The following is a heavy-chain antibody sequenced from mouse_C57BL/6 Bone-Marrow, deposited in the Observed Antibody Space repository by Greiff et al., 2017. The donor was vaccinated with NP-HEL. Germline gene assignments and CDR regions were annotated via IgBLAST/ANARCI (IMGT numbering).Heavy chain of an antibody. Sequence: QVQLQQSGAELVKPGASVKLSCKASGYTFTSYWMQWVKQRPGQGLEWIGEIDPSDSYTNYNQKFKGKATLTVDTSSSTAYMQLSSLTSEDSAVYYCARSYDYAWFAYWGQGTLVTVSA. J-gene: IGHJ3*01. CDR3: ARSYDYAWFAY. CDR2: IDPSDSYT. CDR1: GYTFTSYW. V-gene: IGHV1-50*01. D-gene: IGHD2-4*01.